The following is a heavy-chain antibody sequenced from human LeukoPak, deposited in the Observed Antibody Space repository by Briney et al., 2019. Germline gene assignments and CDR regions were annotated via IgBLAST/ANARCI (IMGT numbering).Heavy chain of an antibody. D-gene: IGHD3-16*01. V-gene: IGHV3-21*01. Sequence: GRSLRLSCAASRFTFSSYAMHWVRQAPGKGLEWVSSISGSRNYIYYADSIKGRFTISRDNAKNSLYLQMNSLRAEDTAVYYCARASRMGAVFDSWGQGALVTVSS. CDR1: RFTFSSYA. CDR3: ARASRMGAVFDS. J-gene: IGHJ4*02. CDR2: ISGSRNYI.